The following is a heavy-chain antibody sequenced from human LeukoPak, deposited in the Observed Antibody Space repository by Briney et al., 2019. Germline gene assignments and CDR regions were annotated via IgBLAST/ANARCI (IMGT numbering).Heavy chain of an antibody. V-gene: IGHV1-2*02. CDR1: GYTFTSYG. J-gene: IGHJ4*02. D-gene: IGHD3-10*01. CDR3: AREISGYYYGSGPNDY. Sequence: ASVTVSCKASGYTFTSYGISWVRQAPGQGLEWMGWINPNSGGTNYAQKFQGRVTMTRDTSISTAYMELSRLRSDDTAVYYCAREISGYYYGSGPNDYWGQGTLVTVSS. CDR2: INPNSGGT.